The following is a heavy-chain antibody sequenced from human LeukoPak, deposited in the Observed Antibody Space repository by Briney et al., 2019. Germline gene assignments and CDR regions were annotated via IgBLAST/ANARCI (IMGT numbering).Heavy chain of an antibody. CDR3: AKAVDGTGWYVFDY. CDR2: INGSGGNT. Sequence: PGGPLTLSCAASRFIFSSYAMIWVRQSPGRALEWVSSINGSGGNTYYADAVGGRFTISRDNSKNTLYQQMSSLRGDDTAIYYCAKAVDGTGWYVFDYWGQGTLVTVSS. CDR1: RFIFSSYA. D-gene: IGHD6-19*01. J-gene: IGHJ4*02. V-gene: IGHV3-23*01.